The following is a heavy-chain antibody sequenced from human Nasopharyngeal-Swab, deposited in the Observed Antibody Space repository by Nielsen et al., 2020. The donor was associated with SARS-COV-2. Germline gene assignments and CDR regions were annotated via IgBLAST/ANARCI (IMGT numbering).Heavy chain of an antibody. V-gene: IGHV4-59*11. CDR3: AKEGATGWFDP. CDR1: SVSITSQY. J-gene: IGHJ5*02. Sequence: SETLSLTCTVSSVSITSQYWSWIRQPPGEGLEWIGYISHNSGTSYNPSLKSRVTMFMDTSKNQFSLRLTSVTAADTAVYYCAKEGATGWFDPCGQGTLVTVSS. CDR2: ISHNSGT.